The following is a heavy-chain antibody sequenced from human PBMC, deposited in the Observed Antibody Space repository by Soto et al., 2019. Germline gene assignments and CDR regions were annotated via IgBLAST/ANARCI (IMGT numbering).Heavy chain of an antibody. V-gene: IGHV1-69*02. CDR3: VRGAYDSTGRYYYGMDV. CDR2: IIPILGIA. CDR1: GGTFSSYT. Sequence: QVQLVQSGAEVKKPGSSVKVSCKASGGTFSSYTISWVRQAPGQGLEWMGRIIPILGIANYAQKFQGRVTITADKSTSTAYMELSSLRSEDTAVYYCVRGAYDSTGRYYYGMDVWGQGTTVTVSS. D-gene: IGHD3-22*01. J-gene: IGHJ6*02.